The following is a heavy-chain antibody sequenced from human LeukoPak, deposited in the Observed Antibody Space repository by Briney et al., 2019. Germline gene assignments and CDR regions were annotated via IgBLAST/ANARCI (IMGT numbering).Heavy chain of an antibody. V-gene: IGHV3-7*01. J-gene: IGHJ4*02. CDR1: GFTFSSYM. CDR2: IKPDGGEK. CDR3: ASGSLWSSILDY. Sequence: GGSLRLSCAASGFTFSSYMMTWVRQAPGKGLEWVANIKPDGGEKFYVDSVRGRFTISRDNAKNSLYLQMNSLRAEDTAVYYCASGSLWSSILDYWGQGTLVIVSS. D-gene: IGHD2-2*01.